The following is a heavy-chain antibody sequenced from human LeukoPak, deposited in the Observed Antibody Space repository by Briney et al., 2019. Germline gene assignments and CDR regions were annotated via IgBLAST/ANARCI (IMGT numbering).Heavy chain of an antibody. V-gene: IGHV4-38-2*01. CDR2: VHQTGSP. Sequence: PSETLSLTCDVSGSSVNGDQYWSWMRHSPGAGLEWIGSVHQTGSPYYNPSLGSRVSLSIDSTKNSFSLRLPSVTAADTAVYYCAMLRLGELSLLANAYDIWGQGTMVIVSS. D-gene: IGHD3-16*02. CDR1: GSSVNGDQY. J-gene: IGHJ3*02. CDR3: AMLRLGELSLLANAYDI.